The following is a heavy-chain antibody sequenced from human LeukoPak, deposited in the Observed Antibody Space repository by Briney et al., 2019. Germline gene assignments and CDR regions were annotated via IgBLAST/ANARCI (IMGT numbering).Heavy chain of an antibody. J-gene: IGHJ4*02. CDR1: GFTFSSYA. V-gene: IGHV3-64D*06. Sequence: GGSLRLSCSASGFTFSSYAMHWVRQAPGKGLEYDSAISSNGGSTYYADSVKGRFTISKDNSKNTLYLQMSSLRAEDTAVYYCVKVKYWGQGTLVTVSS. CDR2: ISSNGGST. CDR3: VKVKY.